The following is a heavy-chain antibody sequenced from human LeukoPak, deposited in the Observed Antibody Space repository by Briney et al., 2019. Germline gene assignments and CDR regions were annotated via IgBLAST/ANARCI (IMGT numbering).Heavy chain of an antibody. CDR1: GVSFSGYY. CDR2: INHSGST. J-gene: IGHJ5*02. CDR3: ARSIRITMIVVVIANWFDP. V-gene: IGHV4-34*01. D-gene: IGHD3-22*01. Sequence: SETLSLTCAVYGVSFSGYYWSWLRQPPGKGLEWIGEINHSGSTNYNPSLKRLVTISVDTSKHQFSLKLSSVTAADTAVYYCARSIRITMIVVVIANWFDPWGQGTLVTVSS.